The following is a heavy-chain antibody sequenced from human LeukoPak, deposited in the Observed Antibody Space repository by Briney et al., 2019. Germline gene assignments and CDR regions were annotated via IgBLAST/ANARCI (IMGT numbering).Heavy chain of an antibody. CDR2: ISYDGSNK. J-gene: IGHJ4*02. CDR3: AKNIFERGAFFFDY. D-gene: IGHD3-3*02. Sequence: GGSLRLSCAASGFTFSSYGMHWVRQAPGKGLEWVAVISYDGSNKYYADSVKGRFTISRDNSKNTLYLQMNSLRAEDTAVYYCAKNIFERGAFFFDYWGQGTLVTVSS. CDR1: GFTFSSYG. V-gene: IGHV3-30*18.